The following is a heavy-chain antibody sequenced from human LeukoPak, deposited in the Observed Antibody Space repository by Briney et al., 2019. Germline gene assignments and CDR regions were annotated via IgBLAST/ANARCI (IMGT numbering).Heavy chain of an antibody. J-gene: IGHJ3*02. CDR1: GGPISSSSYY. V-gene: IGHV4-39*01. CDR2: IYYSGST. CDR3: ARGRTKYCSGGSCYPGGAFDI. Sequence: PSETLSLTCTVSGGPISSSSYYWGWIRPPPGKGLEGIGSIYYSGSTYYNPSLKSRVTISVDTSKNQFSLKLSSVTAADTAVYYCARGRTKYCSGGSCYPGGAFDIWGQGTMVTVSS. D-gene: IGHD2-15*01.